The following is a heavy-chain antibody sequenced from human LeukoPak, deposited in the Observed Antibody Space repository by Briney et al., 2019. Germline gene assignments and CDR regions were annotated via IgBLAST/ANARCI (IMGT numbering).Heavy chain of an antibody. CDR1: GYTFTSYG. CDR2: ISAYNGNT. CDR3: ARDLADWSYSANAFDI. J-gene: IGHJ3*02. Sequence: GASVKVSCKASGYTFTSYGISWVRQAPGQGLEWVGWISAYNGNTNYAQKLQGRVTMTTDTSTSTAYMELRSLRSDDTAVYYCARDLADWSYSANAFDIWGQGTMVTVSS. D-gene: IGHD4-11*01. V-gene: IGHV1-18*01.